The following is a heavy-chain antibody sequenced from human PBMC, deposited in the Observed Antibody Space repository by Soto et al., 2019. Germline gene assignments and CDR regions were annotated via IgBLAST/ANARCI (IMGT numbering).Heavy chain of an antibody. Sequence: KTSETLSLTCAVYRAALGGYSCNWIRQPPCKGLEWIGAINYSEDTNPTYNPSLKSRVTISADRTNNQLFLRLTSVTAADTAIYYCARDHDYVWGSHRKWLDLWGQRTPVPVCS. CDR3: ARDHDYVWGSHRKWLDL. CDR1: RAALGGYS. D-gene: IGHD3-16*01. CDR2: INYSEDT. V-gene: IGHV4-34*01. J-gene: IGHJ5*02.